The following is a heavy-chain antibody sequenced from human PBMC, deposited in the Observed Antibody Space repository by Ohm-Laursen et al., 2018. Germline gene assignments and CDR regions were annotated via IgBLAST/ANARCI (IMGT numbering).Heavy chain of an antibody. CDR2: INPNSGGT. V-gene: IGHV1-2*02. J-gene: IGHJ6*02. CDR1: GYTFTSYY. Sequence: ASVKVSCKASGYTFTSYYMHWARQAPGQGLEWMGWINPNSGGTNYAQKFQGRVTMTRDTPVTTAYMYLSSLTSDDTAVYYCAAPLGPTDYYGMDVWGQGTTVTVSS. CDR3: AAPLGPTDYYGMDV. D-gene: IGHD3-16*01.